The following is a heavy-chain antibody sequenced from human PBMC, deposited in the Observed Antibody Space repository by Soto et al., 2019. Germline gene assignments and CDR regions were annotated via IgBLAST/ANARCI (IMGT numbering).Heavy chain of an antibody. CDR3: ARGIVVVPAAIGYYYYMDV. V-gene: IGHV1-18*01. CDR2: ISAYNGNT. J-gene: IGHJ6*03. Sequence: QVQLVQSGAEVKKPGASVKVSCKASGYTFTSYGISWVRQAPGQGLEWMGWISAYNGNTNYAQKLHGRVTMTTDTSASTAYMELRSLRSDDTSVYYCARGIVVVPAAIGYYYYMDVWVKGTTVTVSS. CDR1: GYTFTSYG. D-gene: IGHD2-2*01.